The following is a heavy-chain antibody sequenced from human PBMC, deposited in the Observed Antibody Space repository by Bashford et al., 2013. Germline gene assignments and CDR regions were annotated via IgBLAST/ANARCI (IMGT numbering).Heavy chain of an antibody. CDR2: IYHSGST. J-gene: IGHJ3*02. CDR3: ARASEVPGPYNDAFDI. D-gene: IGHD2-2*01. Sequence: SETLSLTCSVSPGSINSYDWSWIRQSPGRGLEWLGHIYHSGSTSYNPSLKTRVTISLDTSKNQFSLKLTSVTAADTAVYYCARASEVPGPYNDAFDIVGPRDKWSPSP. CDR1: PGSINSYD. V-gene: IGHV4-59*01.